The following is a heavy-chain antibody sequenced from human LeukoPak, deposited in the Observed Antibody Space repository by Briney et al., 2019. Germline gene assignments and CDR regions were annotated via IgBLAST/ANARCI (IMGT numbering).Heavy chain of an antibody. J-gene: IGHJ4*02. CDR3: ARYSNYDNLYYFDY. V-gene: IGHV3-9*01. D-gene: IGHD4-11*01. CDR2: ISWNSGSI. CDR1: GFTFDDYA. Sequence: PGGSLRLSCAASGFTFDDYAMHWVRQAPGKGLEWVSGISWNSGSIGYVDSVKGRFTISRDNAKNSLYLQMTSLRAEDTAVYYCARYSNYDNLYYFDYWGQGTLVTVSS.